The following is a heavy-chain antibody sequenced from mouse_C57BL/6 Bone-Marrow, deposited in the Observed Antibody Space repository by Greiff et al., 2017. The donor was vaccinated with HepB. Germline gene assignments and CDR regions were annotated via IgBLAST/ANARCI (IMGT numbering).Heavy chain of an antibody. Sequence: VESGGGLVKPGGSLKLSCAASGFTFSSYAMSWVRQTPEKRLEWVATISDGGSYTYYPDNVKGRFTISRDNAKNNLYLQMSHLKSEDTAMYYCARDLDGPYAMDYWGQGTSVTVSS. CDR1: GFTFSSYA. D-gene: IGHD2-3*01. V-gene: IGHV5-4*01. CDR3: ARDLDGPYAMDY. CDR2: ISDGGSYT. J-gene: IGHJ4*01.